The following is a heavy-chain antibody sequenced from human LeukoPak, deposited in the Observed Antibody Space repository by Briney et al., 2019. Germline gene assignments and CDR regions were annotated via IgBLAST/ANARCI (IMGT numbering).Heavy chain of an antibody. CDR2: ISYDESYQ. D-gene: IGHD5-18*01. Sequence: GGSLRLSCEGSGFTFSSYAMHWVRQAPGKGLEWVSVISYDESYQYYADSVKGRFTISRDNAKNSLYLQMNSLRAEDTAVYYCARHDTAMATDYGMDVWGQGTTVTVSS. V-gene: IGHV3-30*04. J-gene: IGHJ6*02. CDR3: ARHDTAMATDYGMDV. CDR1: GFTFSSYA.